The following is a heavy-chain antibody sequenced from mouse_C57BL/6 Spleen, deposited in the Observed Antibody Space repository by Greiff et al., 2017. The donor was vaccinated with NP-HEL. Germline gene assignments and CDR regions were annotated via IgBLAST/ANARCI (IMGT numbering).Heavy chain of an antibody. CDR2: ISSGCSYT. V-gene: IGHV5-6*01. Sequence: EVKLVESGRDLVKPGGSLKLSCAASGFTFSSYGMSWVRQTPDKRLEWVATISSGCSYTYYPYSVKGRFTISRDNAKNTLYLQMSSLKSEDTAMYYCARNQTDCCDYWGQGTTRTVSS. CDR1: GFTFSSYG. CDR3: ARNQTDCCDY. J-gene: IGHJ2*01.